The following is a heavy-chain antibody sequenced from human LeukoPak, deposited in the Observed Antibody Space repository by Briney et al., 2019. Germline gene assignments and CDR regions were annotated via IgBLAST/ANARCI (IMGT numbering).Heavy chain of an antibody. D-gene: IGHD1-20*01. CDR2: ISTSSNYI. V-gene: IGHV3-21*01. J-gene: IGHJ4*02. CDR3: ARDNWIDAHYFDY. CDR1: GFTFSTYS. Sequence: GGSVRLSCVASGFTFSTYSMNWVRQAPGQGLEWVSFISTSSNYIYYADSVKGRFTISRDNAKNSLYLQMNSLRAEDTSVYYCARDNWIDAHYFDYWGQGTLVTVSS.